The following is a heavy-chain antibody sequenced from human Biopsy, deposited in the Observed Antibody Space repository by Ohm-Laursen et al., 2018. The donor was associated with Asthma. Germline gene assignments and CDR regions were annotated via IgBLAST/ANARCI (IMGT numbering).Heavy chain of an antibody. Sequence: SLRLSCAASGFTFSSYGMHWVRQAPGKGLEWVAVISHDGSNKYYADSVKGRFTISRDNSKNTLDLQMNSLRAEDTAVYYCAGQNGGNPPPLEWGQGTLVTVSS. CDR1: GFTFSSYG. CDR2: ISHDGSNK. CDR3: AGQNGGNPPPLE. V-gene: IGHV3-30*03. J-gene: IGHJ4*02. D-gene: IGHD4-23*01.